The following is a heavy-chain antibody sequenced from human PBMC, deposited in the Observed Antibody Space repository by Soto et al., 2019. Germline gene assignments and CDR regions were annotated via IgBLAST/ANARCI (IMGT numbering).Heavy chain of an antibody. V-gene: IGHV3-23*01. Sequence: GGSLRLSCAASGFTFSSYAMSWVRQAPGKGLEWVSAISGSGGSTYYADSVKGRFTISRDNSKNTLYLQMNSLRAEDTAVYYCAKAPEYSSRAGVNGMDVWGQGTTVTVSS. J-gene: IGHJ6*02. D-gene: IGHD6-6*01. CDR3: AKAPEYSSRAGVNGMDV. CDR2: ISGSGGST. CDR1: GFTFSSYA.